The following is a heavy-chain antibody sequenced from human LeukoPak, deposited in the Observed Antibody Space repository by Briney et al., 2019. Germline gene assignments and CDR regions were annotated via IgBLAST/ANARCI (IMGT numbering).Heavy chain of an antibody. CDR3: AKFSTVSSGSYYDFDY. CDR2: ISSTGGST. CDR1: GFTVSDSY. Sequence: PGGSLRLSCATSGFTVSDSYMSWVRQAPGKGLEWVSAISSTGGSTYYADSVKGRFTISRDNSKNTLYLQVNSLRTEDTAVYYCAKFSTVSSGSYYDFDYWGQGTLVTVSS. V-gene: IGHV3-23*01. D-gene: IGHD1-26*01. J-gene: IGHJ4*02.